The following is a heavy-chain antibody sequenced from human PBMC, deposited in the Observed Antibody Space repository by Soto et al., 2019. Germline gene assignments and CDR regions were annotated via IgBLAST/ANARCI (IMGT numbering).Heavy chain of an antibody. CDR3: AREVNFYGMDV. J-gene: IGHJ6*02. CDR1: GGSISSYY. Sequence: SETLSLTCTVSGGSISSYYWSWIRQPPGKGLEWIGYIYYSGSTNYNPSLKSRVTISVDTSISTAYMELSSLRAEDTAVYYCAREVNFYGMDVWGQGTTVTVSS. V-gene: IGHV4-59*01. CDR2: IYYSGST.